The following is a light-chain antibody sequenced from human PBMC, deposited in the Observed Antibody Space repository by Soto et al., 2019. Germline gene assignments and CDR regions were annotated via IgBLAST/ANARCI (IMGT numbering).Light chain of an antibody. CDR2: KAF. CDR3: QQRSNWPRVT. CDR1: QSVRSN. V-gene: IGKV3-11*01. Sequence: EIVLTQSPATLSLSPGERSTLSCRASQSVRSNLAWYQQKPGQAPRLLIYKAFTRATGIPARFSGSGSGTDFTLTIKSLEPEDFAVYYCQQRSNWPRVTVGPGTKVDIK. J-gene: IGKJ3*01.